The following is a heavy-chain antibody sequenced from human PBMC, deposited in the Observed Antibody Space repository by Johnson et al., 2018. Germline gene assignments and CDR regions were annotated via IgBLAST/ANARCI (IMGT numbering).Heavy chain of an antibody. CDR1: GFTFSSHG. V-gene: IGHV3-30*18. CDR2: VSYDGNHK. CDR3: GKDPHRLVLMTYARMDA. Sequence: QVRLVQSGGGVVQPGRSLRLCCAASGFTFSSHGIHWVRQAPGKGLEWVAVVSYDGNHKHYGESVKGRFTISRDNAKNTVYLQMNSLVTEDTATYCCGKDPHRLVLMTYARMDAWGLVTAVIVSS. D-gene: IGHD2-8*01. J-gene: IGHJ6*02.